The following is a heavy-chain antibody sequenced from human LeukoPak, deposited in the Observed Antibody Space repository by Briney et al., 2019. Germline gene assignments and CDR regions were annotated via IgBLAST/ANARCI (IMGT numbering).Heavy chain of an antibody. CDR1: GFTVTNNY. CDR2: IYNYGST. CDR3: ARAMPGVREGYYYGMDV. J-gene: IGHJ6*02. V-gene: IGHV3-53*04. Sequence: PGGSLRLSRSASGFTVTNNYLTWVRQAPGKGLEWVSIIYNYGSTYHADSVKGRFTISRLNSKDTLYLQMDSLRPEDTAIYYCARAMPGVREGYYYGMDVWGQGTTVTVSS. D-gene: IGHD3-10*01.